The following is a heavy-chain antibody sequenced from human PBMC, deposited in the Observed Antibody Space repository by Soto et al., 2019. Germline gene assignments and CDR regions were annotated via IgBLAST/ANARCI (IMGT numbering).Heavy chain of an antibody. CDR2: ISSSSSYI. Sequence: GGSLRLSCAASGFTFSSYSMNWVRQAPGKGLEWVSSISSSSSYIYYADSVKGRFTISRDNAKNSLYLQMNSLRAEDTAVYYCARNYGSGSYDYYYYGMDVWGQGTTVTVS. J-gene: IGHJ6*02. D-gene: IGHD3-10*01. CDR3: ARNYGSGSYDYYYYGMDV. CDR1: GFTFSSYS. V-gene: IGHV3-21*01.